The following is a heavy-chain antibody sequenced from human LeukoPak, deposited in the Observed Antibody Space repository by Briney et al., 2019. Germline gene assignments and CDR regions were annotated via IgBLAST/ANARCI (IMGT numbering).Heavy chain of an antibody. CDR1: GFTFSNAW. Sequence: SGGSLRLSCAASGFTFSNAWMSWVRQAPGKGLEWVGRIKSKTDGGTTDYAAPVKGRFTISRDDSKNTLYLQMNSLKTEDTAVYYCTTLREGIAAHQGYYYMDVWGKGTTVTISS. D-gene: IGHD6-13*01. V-gene: IGHV3-15*01. J-gene: IGHJ6*03. CDR3: TTLREGIAAHQGYYYMDV. CDR2: IKSKTDGGTT.